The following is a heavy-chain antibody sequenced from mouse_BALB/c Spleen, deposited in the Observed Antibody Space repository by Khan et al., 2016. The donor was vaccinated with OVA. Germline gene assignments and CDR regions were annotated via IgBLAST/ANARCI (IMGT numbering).Heavy chain of an antibody. CDR2: IWVSGSK. CDR3: AGGPPYYSIDY. CDR1: GFSLTDYA. V-gene: IGHV2-6-5*01. Sequence: QVQLQESGPGLVAPSQSLSITCTVSGFSLTDYAVSWIRQPPGKGLEWLGVIWVSGSKYYNSVLKPRLSTSKDNSKSQVFLKMNSLQTDDAAMYFCAGGPPYYSIDYWGQGTSVTVSS. J-gene: IGHJ4*01.